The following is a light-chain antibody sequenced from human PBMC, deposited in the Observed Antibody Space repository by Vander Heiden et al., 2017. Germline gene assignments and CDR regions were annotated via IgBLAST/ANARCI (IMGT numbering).Light chain of an antibody. V-gene: IGKV1-33*01. CDR3: QQYHDHPIT. CDR1: QDIGSS. Sequence: DIHLTQSPSSLSASEGDRVPITCQARQDIGSSLNWYQQKSRKPPRLVIFDASNLELGVPSRFSGSRSGTDFTLTITSVQPEDIATYYCQQYHDHPITFGQGTRLDNK. CDR2: DAS. J-gene: IGKJ5*01.